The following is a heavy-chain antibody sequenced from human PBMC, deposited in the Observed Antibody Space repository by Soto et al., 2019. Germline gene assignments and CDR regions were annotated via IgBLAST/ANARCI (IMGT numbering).Heavy chain of an antibody. D-gene: IGHD3-22*01. CDR2: IRNSGNT. CDR3: ARLQHNDSGYYPYYFDH. J-gene: IGHJ4*02. CDR1: GGSINSGRDY. Sequence: QVQLQESGPGLVKPSETLSLTCTVSGGSINSGRDYWSWIRQHPGKGLEWIGYIRNSGNTFYNPSLNSRVTLSIDTSKNPFSLKLTSVTAADTAVYYCARLQHNDSGYYPYYFDHWGPGTLATVS. V-gene: IGHV4-31*03.